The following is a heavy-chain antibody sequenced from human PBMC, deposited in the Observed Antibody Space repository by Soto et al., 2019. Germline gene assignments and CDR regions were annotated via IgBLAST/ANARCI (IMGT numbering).Heavy chain of an antibody. Sequence: GGSLRLSCAASGFTFSSYWMSWVRQAPGKGLEWVANIKQDGSEKYYVDSVKGRFTISRDNAKNSLYLQMNSLRAEDTAVYYCARDGILWFGELASDYWGQGTLVTVSS. CDR1: GFTFSSYW. V-gene: IGHV3-7*01. CDR2: IKQDGSEK. D-gene: IGHD3-10*01. J-gene: IGHJ4*02. CDR3: ARDGILWFGELASDY.